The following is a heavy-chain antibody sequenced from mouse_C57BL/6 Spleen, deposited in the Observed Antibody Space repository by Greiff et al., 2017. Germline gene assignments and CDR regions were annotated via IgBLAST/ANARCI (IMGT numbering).Heavy chain of an antibody. CDR3: AREEGFAPYYFDY. CDR2: IYPGSGST. Sequence: QVQLQQPGAELVKPGASVKMSCKASGYTFTSYWITWVKQRPGQGLEWIGDIYPGSGSTNYNEKFKSKATLTVDTSSSTAYMQLSSLTSEDSAVYYCAREEGFAPYYFDYWGQGTTLTVS. CDR1: GYTFTSYW. J-gene: IGHJ2*01. V-gene: IGHV1-55*01.